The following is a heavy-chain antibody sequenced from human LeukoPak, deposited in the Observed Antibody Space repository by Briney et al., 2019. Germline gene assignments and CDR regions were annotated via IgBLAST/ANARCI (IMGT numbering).Heavy chain of an antibody. V-gene: IGHV3-23*01. J-gene: IGHJ4*02. Sequence: PGGSLRLSCAAYGFSFNGCTMNWDRQAPGKGLEWVAVISNDGTTYYIDSVKGRFTISRDNSKNTVYLQMNSLRAEDTAVYYCARDIPYGSGSLYDYWGQGTLVTVSS. D-gene: IGHD3-10*01. CDR2: ISNDGTT. CDR1: GFSFNGCT. CDR3: ARDIPYGSGSLYDY.